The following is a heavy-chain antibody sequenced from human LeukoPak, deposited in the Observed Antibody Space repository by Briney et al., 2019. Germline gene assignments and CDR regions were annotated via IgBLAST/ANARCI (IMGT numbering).Heavy chain of an antibody. CDR1: GGSISSYY. D-gene: IGHD3-16*01. Sequence: SETLSLTCTVSGGSISSYYWSWIRQPPGKGLEWIGYIYYSGSTNYNPSLESRVTISVDTSKNQFSLKLSSVTAADTAVYYCARDRGLGHDYWGQGTLVTVSS. CDR3: ARDRGLGHDY. J-gene: IGHJ4*02. CDR2: IYYSGST. V-gene: IGHV4-59*01.